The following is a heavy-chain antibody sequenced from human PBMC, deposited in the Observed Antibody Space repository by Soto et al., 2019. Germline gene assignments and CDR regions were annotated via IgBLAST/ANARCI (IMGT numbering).Heavy chain of an antibody. J-gene: IGHJ4*02. CDR3: ARSLLGDYDY. CDR2: INHSGST. CDR1: GGSISSAAYY. D-gene: IGHD4-17*01. Sequence: SETLSLTCTVSGGSISSAAYYWSWIRQPPGKGLEWIGEINHSGSTNYNPSLKSRVTISIDTSKNHFSLKLSSVTAADTAIYYCARSLLGDYDYWGQGTLVTVSS. V-gene: IGHV4-34*01.